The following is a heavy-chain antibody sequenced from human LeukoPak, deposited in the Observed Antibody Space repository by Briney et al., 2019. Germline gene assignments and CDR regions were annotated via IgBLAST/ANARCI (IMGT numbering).Heavy chain of an antibody. J-gene: IGHJ5*02. V-gene: IGHV1-2*02. CDR1: GNTFTSYD. CDR2: INPNSGGT. CDR3: ARGAIFGGFQSWFDP. Sequence: ASVKVSCKASGNTFTSYDINWVRQATGQGLEWMGWINPNSGGTNYAQKFQGRVTMTRDTSISTAYMELSRLRSDDTAVYYCARGAIFGGFQSWFDPWGQGTLVTVSS. D-gene: IGHD3-3*01.